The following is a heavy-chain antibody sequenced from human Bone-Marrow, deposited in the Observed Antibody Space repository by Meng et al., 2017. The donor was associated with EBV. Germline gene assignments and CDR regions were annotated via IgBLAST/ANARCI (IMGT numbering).Heavy chain of an antibody. J-gene: IGHJ4*02. V-gene: IGHV1-69*01. D-gene: IGHD3-10*01. Sequence: VQVGESEAEVKKPGSSVKGSCKTSGGTFRSDAISWARQAPGQWLECMGGLIPLSNAPHYAQKFQGRVTITADESTSTHYLDLSGLRAEDTAVYYCASESGRGFTPDYWGQGTLVTVSS. CDR3: ASESGRGFTPDY. CDR2: LIPLSNAP. CDR1: GGTFRSDA.